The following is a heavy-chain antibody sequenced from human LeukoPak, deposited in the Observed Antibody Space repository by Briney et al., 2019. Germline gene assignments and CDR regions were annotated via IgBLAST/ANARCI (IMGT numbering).Heavy chain of an antibody. V-gene: IGHV4-39*07. D-gene: IGHD5-18*01. CDR3: ARAHTPYFDY. Sequence: SETLSLTCTVSGGSISSSSYYWGWIRQPPGNGLEWIGSIYYSGSTYYNPSLKSRVTISVDTSKNQFSLKLSSVTAADTAVYYCARAHTPYFDYWGQGTLVTVSS. CDR2: IYYSGST. J-gene: IGHJ4*02. CDR1: GGSISSSSYY.